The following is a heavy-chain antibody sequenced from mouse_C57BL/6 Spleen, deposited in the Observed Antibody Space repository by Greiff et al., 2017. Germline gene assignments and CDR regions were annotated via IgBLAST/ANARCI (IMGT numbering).Heavy chain of an antibody. V-gene: IGHV5-6*01. J-gene: IGHJ3*01. D-gene: IGHD2-2*01. CDR3: ARQMYGYDVAY. Sequence: EVQGVESGGDLVKPGGSLKLSCAASGFTFSSYGMSWVRQTPDKRLEWVATISSGGSYTYYPDSVKGRFTISRDNAKNTLYLQMSSLKSEDTAMYYCARQMYGYDVAYWGQGTLVTVAA. CDR1: GFTFSSYG. CDR2: ISSGGSYT.